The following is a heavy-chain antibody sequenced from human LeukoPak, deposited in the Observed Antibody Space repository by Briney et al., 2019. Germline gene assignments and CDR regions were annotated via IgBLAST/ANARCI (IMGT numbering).Heavy chain of an antibody. CDR3: AGGYSSSWRQPFDY. CDR2: IIPIFGTA. V-gene: IGHV1-69*13. J-gene: IGHJ4*02. CDR1: GGTFSSYA. Sequence: SVKVSCKASGGTFSSYAISWVRQAPGQGLEWMGGIIPIFGTANYAQKLQGRVTITADESTSAAYMELSSLRSEDTAVYYCAGGYSSSWRQPFDYWGQGTLVTVSS. D-gene: IGHD6-13*01.